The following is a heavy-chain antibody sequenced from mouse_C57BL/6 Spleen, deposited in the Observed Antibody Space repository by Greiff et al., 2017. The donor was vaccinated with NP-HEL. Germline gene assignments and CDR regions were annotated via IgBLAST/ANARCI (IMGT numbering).Heavy chain of an antibody. V-gene: IGHV1-64*01. D-gene: IGHD1-1*01. CDR3: ARGGGSMYFDV. Sequence: QVQLQQPGAELVKPGASVKLSCKASGYTFTSYWMHWVKQRPGQGLEWIGMIHPNSGSTNYNEKFKSKATLTVDKSSSTAYMQLSSLTSKDSAVYYCARGGGSMYFDVWGTGTTVTVSS. CDR2: IHPNSGST. CDR1: GYTFTSYW. J-gene: IGHJ1*03.